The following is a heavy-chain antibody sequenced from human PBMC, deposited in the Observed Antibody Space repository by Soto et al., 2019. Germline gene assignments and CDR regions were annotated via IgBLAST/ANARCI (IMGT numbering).Heavy chain of an antibody. Sequence: GGSLRLSCAASGFTFSSYSMNWVRQAPGKGLEWVSYISSSSSTIYYADSVKGRFTISRDNAKNSLYLQMNSLRAEDTAVYYCAREDRYCRRTSCYYYHYYMYVWGKGTTVTVSS. CDR2: ISSSSSTI. CDR3: AREDRYCRRTSCYYYHYYMYV. D-gene: IGHD2-2*01. CDR1: GFTFSSYS. V-gene: IGHV3-48*01. J-gene: IGHJ6*03.